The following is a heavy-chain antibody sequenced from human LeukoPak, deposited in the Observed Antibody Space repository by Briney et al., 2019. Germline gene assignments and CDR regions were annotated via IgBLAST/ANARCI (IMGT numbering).Heavy chain of an antibody. D-gene: IGHD6-13*01. CDR1: GGSFSGYY. Sequence: SETLSLTCAVYGGSFSGYYWSWLRQPPGKGLEWIGEINHSGSTNYNPSLKSRVTISVDTSKNQFSLNPSSVTAAVTAVYYCAAGDAFDIWGQGTMVTVSS. CDR3: AAGDAFDI. J-gene: IGHJ3*02. V-gene: IGHV4-34*01. CDR2: INHSGST.